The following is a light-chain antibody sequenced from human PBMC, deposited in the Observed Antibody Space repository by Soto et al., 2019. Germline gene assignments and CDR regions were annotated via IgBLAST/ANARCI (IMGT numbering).Light chain of an antibody. J-gene: IGLJ1*01. CDR2: DVS. CDR1: SSDVGGYNY. Sequence: QSALTQPASVSGSPGQSITISCTGTSSDVGGYNYVSWYQQHPGKAPKFMIYDVSNRPSGVSNRFSGSKSGNTASLTISGLQAEDEADYYCSSYTTSNTRQLVFGTGTKRTVL. V-gene: IGLV2-14*01. CDR3: SSYTTSNTRQLV.